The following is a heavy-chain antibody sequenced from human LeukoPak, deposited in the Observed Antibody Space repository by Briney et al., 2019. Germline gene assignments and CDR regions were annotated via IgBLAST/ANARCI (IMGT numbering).Heavy chain of an antibody. CDR3: AKIGSSGYYSADY. CDR1: GFTFSSYG. J-gene: IGHJ4*02. V-gene: IGHV3-30*02. CDR2: IRYDGSNK. D-gene: IGHD3-22*01. Sequence: PGGSLRLSCAASGFTFSSYGMHWVRQAPGKGLEWVAFIRYDGSNKYYADSVKGRFTISRDNSKNTLYLQMNSLRAEDTAVYYCAKIGSSGYYSADYWAQGTLVTVSS.